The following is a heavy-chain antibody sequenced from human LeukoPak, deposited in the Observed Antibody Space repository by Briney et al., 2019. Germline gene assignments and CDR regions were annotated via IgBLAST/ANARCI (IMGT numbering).Heavy chain of an antibody. V-gene: IGHV3-21*01. D-gene: IGHD1/OR15-1a*01. CDR1: GFTFSSYS. Sequence: PGGSLRLSCAASGFTFSSYSMNWVRQAPGKGLEWVSSISSSNSYIYYADSVKGRFTISRDNAKNSLFLQMNSLRAEDTAVYYCARDRVTGTPNFDYWGQGTLVTGS. CDR3: ARDRVTGTPNFDY. J-gene: IGHJ4*02. CDR2: ISSSNSYI.